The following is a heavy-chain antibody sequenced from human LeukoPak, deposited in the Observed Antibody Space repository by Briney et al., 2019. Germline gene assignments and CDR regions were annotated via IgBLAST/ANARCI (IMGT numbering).Heavy chain of an antibody. CDR3: AKGYMVRGVYDAFDI. Sequence: GGSLRLSCAASGFTFSTYWMHWVRQAPGKGLEWVSAISGSGGSTYYADSVKGRFTISRDNSKNTLYLQMNSLRAEDTAVYYCAKGYMVRGVYDAFDIWGQGTMVTVSS. CDR1: GFTFSTYW. V-gene: IGHV3-23*01. J-gene: IGHJ3*02. CDR2: ISGSGGST. D-gene: IGHD3-10*01.